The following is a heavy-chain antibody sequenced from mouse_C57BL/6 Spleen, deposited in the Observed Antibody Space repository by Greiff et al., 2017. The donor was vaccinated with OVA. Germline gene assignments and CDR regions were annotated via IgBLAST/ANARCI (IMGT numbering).Heavy chain of an antibody. CDR2: IDPSDSET. D-gene: IGHD1-1*01. CDR1: GYTFTSYW. J-gene: IGHJ3*01. CDR3: ASALTTAVEGFAY. V-gene: IGHV1-52*01. Sequence: QVQLQQPGAELVRPGSSVKLSCKASGYTFTSYWMHWVKQRPIQGLEWIGNIDPSDSETHYNQKFKDKATLTVDKSSSTAYMQLSSLTSEDSAVYYCASALTTAVEGFAYWGQGTLVTVSA.